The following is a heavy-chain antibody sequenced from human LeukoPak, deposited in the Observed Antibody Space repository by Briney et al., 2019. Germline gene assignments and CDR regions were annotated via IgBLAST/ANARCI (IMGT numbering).Heavy chain of an antibody. Sequence: GGSLRLSCAASGFTFSSYSMNWVRQAPGKGLEWVSSISSSSSYIYYADSVKGRFTISRDNAKNSLYLQMNSLRAEDTAVYYCARARGSGSPDAFDIWGQGTMVTVSS. CDR1: GFTFSSYS. D-gene: IGHD1-26*01. V-gene: IGHV3-21*01. CDR2: ISSSSSYI. CDR3: ARARGSGSPDAFDI. J-gene: IGHJ3*02.